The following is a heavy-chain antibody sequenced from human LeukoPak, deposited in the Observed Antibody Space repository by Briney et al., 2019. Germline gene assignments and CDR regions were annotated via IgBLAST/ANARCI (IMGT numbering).Heavy chain of an antibody. V-gene: IGHV3-23*01. Sequence: GGSLRLSCAASGFTFGTYAMSWVRQAPGKGLEWVSTLSGSGDITYYADSVKGRFTISRDNSKDTLYLQMNSLRSEDTAIYYCAKVPGSYYFDYWGQGTLVTVSS. CDR2: LSGSGDIT. J-gene: IGHJ4*02. CDR1: GFTFGTYA. D-gene: IGHD3-10*01. CDR3: AKVPGSYYFDY.